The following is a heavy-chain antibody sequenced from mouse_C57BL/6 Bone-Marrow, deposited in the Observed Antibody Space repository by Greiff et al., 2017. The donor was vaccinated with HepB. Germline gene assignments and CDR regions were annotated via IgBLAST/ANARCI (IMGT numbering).Heavy chain of an antibody. V-gene: IGHV14-4*01. CDR2: IDPENGDT. J-gene: IGHJ2*01. D-gene: IGHD2-1*01. CDR1: GFNIKDDY. CDR3: TFYGNYPYFDY. Sequence: VHVKQSGAELVRPGASVKLSCTASGFNIKDDYMHWVKQRPEQGLEWIGWIDPENGDTEYASKFQGKATITADTSSNTAYLQLSSLTSEDTAVYYCTFYGNYPYFDYWGRGTTLTVSS.